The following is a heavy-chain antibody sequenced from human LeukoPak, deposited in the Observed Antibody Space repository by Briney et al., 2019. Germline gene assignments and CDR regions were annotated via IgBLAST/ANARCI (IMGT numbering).Heavy chain of an antibody. D-gene: IGHD6-6*01. J-gene: IGHJ4*02. CDR3: LSSSGRPVGY. Sequence: GGSLRLSCAASGFSFSTQRMHWVRQAPGKGLVWVSYINIDERITGYADSVKGRFTISRDNAKNTLYLQMNSLRAEDTAVYYCLSSSGRPVGYWGQGTLVTVSS. CDR1: GFSFSTQR. V-gene: IGHV3-74*01. CDR2: INIDERIT.